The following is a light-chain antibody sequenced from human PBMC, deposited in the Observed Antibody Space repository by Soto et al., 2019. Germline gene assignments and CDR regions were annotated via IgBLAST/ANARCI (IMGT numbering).Light chain of an antibody. Sequence: EIVLTQSPSTLSASPGDRVTLSCRASQSVDINLAWYQQKAGKAPRLLVYGASTKATEMPGRFSGRGSGTDFTLTISNLQSEDFAVYYCQQYRNCPRTFGQGTKVEIK. CDR2: GAS. CDR3: QQYRNCPRT. CDR1: QSVDIN. J-gene: IGKJ1*01. V-gene: IGKV3-15*01.